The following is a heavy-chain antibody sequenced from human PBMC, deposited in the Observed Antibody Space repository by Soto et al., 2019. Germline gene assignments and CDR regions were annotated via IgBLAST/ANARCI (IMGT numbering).Heavy chain of an antibody. D-gene: IGHD3-16*01. J-gene: IGHJ6*02. Sequence: ASVEVSCKASGGTFSSYAISWLRQSTGQGLEWMGGIIPIFGTANYAQKFQGRVTITADKSTSTAYMELSSLRSEDTAVYYCARDKGVGLRYDYYYGMDVWGQGTTVTVSS. CDR3: ARDKGVGLRYDYYYGMDV. CDR1: GGTFSSYA. CDR2: IIPIFGTA. V-gene: IGHV1-69*06.